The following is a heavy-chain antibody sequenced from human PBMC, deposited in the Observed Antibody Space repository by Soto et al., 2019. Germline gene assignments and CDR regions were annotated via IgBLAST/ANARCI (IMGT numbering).Heavy chain of an antibody. J-gene: IGHJ6*02. Sequence: QVQLVQSGAEVKKPGASVKVSCKASGYTFTSYDINWVRQATGQGLEWMGWMNPNSRSTGYAQKFQGRVXXTXNXXIRTAYMELSSLGSQDTAVYYGARMGYYHYYGIDVWGQGTTVTVSS. V-gene: IGHV1-8*01. CDR1: GYTFTSYD. CDR3: ARMGYYHYYGIDV. CDR2: MNPNSRST.